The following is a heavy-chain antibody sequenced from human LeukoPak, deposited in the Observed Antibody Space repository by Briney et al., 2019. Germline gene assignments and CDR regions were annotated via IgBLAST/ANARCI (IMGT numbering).Heavy chain of an antibody. D-gene: IGHD6-19*01. J-gene: IGHJ4*02. CDR3: ARGGGVRTGSGWRPGNYFDF. CDR2: IHYGESP. Sequence: SETLSLTCTVSGYFISGGYFWGWIRQPPGKGLEWIGIIHYGESPYYSPSLESRITISMDTSKNHFSLNLSSVTATDTAVYYCARGGGVRTGSGWRPGNYFDFWGQGSLVIVSS. V-gene: IGHV4-38-2*02. CDR1: GYFISGGYF.